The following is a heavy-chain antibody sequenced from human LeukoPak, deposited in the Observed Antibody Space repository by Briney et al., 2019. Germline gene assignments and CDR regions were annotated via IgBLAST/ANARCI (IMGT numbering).Heavy chain of an antibody. CDR1: GGSISSYY. V-gene: IGHV4-4*07. CDR2: IYTSGST. J-gene: IGHJ6*02. D-gene: IGHD2-15*01. CDR3: ARVSKVGYCSGGSCYYDYGMDV. Sequence: SETLSLTCTVSGGSISSYYWSWIRQPAGKGLEWIGRIYTSGSTNYNPSLKSRVTMSVDTSKNQFSLKLSSVTAADTAVYYCARVSKVGYCSGGSCYYDYGMDVWGQGTTVTVSS.